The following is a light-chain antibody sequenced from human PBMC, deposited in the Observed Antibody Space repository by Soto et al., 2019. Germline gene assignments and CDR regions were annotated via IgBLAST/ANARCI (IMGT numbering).Light chain of an antibody. J-gene: IGKJ5*01. V-gene: IGKV3-20*01. CDR2: GVS. CDR1: QSVSSNY. CDR3: QQYAPSPAIT. Sequence: ETVLTQSPGTLSLSPGERATLSCRASQSVSSNYLVWYQQKPGQAPRLLISGVSTRATGIPDRFSGSGSGTDFTLTISRLEPEDVAVYYSQQYAPSPAITFGQGTRVEIK.